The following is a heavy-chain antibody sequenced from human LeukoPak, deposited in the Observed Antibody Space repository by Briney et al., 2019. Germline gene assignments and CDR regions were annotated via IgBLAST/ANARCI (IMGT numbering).Heavy chain of an antibody. CDR1: GGSFSGYY. J-gene: IGHJ4*02. D-gene: IGHD6-6*01. V-gene: IGHV4-34*01. CDR3: ARVGSSSRQDY. CDR2: INHSGST. Sequence: SETLSLTCAVYGGSFSGYYWSWIRQPPGKGLEWIGEINHSGSTNYNPSLKCRVTISVDTSKNQFSLKLSSVTAADTAVYYCARVGSSSRQDYWGQGTLVTVSS.